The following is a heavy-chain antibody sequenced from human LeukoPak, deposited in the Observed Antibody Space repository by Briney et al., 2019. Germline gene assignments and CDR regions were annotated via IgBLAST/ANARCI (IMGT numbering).Heavy chain of an antibody. CDR3: AGSAYFLPYDYDCRGYFLFQH. J-gene: IGHJ1*01. CDR2: IIPIFGTA. CDR1: GGTFSSYA. Sequence: SVKLSRKASGGTFSSYASSWVRPAPGQGLEWMGGIIPIFGTANYAQKFQGRVTITADESTSTGYMELSSLRSEDTAVYYCAGSAYFLPYDYDCRGYFLFQHWGKGTLVTVSS. V-gene: IGHV1-69*13. D-gene: IGHD3-22*01.